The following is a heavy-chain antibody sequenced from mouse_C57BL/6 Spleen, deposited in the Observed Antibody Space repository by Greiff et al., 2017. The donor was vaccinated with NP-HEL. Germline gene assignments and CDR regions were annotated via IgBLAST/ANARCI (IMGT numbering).Heavy chain of an antibody. J-gene: IGHJ1*03. CDR1: GYTFTSYW. CDR3: ARWLLPNWYFDV. D-gene: IGHD2-3*01. CDR2: INPSNGGT. Sequence: VQLQQPGTELVKPGASGYTFTSYWMHWVKQRPGQGLEWIGNINPSNGGTNYNEKFKSKATLTVDKSSSTAYMQLSSLTSEDSAVYYCARWLLPNWYFDVWGTGTTVTVSS. V-gene: IGHV1-53*01.